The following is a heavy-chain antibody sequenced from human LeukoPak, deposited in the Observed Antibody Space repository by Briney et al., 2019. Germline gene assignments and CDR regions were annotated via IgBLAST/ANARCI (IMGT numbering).Heavy chain of an antibody. CDR1: GFTFSSYA. CDR2: ISGSGGST. V-gene: IGHV3-23*01. CDR3: AKVPVSSYAGSYYFDY. J-gene: IGHJ4*02. D-gene: IGHD2-8*01. Sequence: GGSLRLSCAASGFTFSSYAMSWVRQAPGKGLEWVSGISGSGGSTYYADSVKGRFTISRDNSKSTLYLHMNSLRAEDTAVYYCAKVPVSSYAGSYYFDYWGQGTLVTVSS.